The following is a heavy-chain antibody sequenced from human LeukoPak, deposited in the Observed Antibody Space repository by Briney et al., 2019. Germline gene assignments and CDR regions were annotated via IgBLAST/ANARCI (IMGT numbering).Heavy chain of an antibody. Sequence: SETLSLTCTVSGGSISSSSYYWGWIRQPPGKGLEWIGSIYYSGSTYYNPSLKSRVTISVDTSKNQFSLKLSSVTAADTAVYYCARAYDFWSPLGYWGQGTLVTVSS. CDR3: ARAYDFWSPLGY. V-gene: IGHV4-39*07. J-gene: IGHJ4*02. CDR2: IYYSGST. D-gene: IGHD3-3*01. CDR1: GGSISSSSYY.